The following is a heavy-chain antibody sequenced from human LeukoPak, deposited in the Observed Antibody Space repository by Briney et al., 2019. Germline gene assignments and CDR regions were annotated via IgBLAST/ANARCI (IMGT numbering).Heavy chain of an antibody. CDR2: ISGSGGST. V-gene: IGHV3-23*01. CDR3: AKFYGTYYYYMDV. Sequence: PGGSLSLSCAASGFTVSSNYMSWVRQAPGKGLEWVSGISGSGGSTYYADSVKGRFTISRDNSKNTLFLQMNSLIAEYTAVYYFAKFYGTYYYYMDVWGKGTTVTVSS. D-gene: IGHD4-17*01. CDR1: GFTVSSNY. J-gene: IGHJ6*03.